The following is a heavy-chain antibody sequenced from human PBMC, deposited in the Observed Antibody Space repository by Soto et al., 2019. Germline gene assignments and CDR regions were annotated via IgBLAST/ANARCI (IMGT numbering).Heavy chain of an antibody. D-gene: IGHD6-13*01. Sequence: TLSLTCPVSGDSISSGDYNWSWIRQHPGKGLEWIGYIYYSGSTYYNPSLKSRVTISVDTSKNQFSLKLSSVTAADTAVYYCARGSSSSWNWFDPWGQGTLVTVSS. CDR2: IYYSGST. CDR1: GDSISSGDYN. J-gene: IGHJ5*02. CDR3: ARGSSSSWNWFDP. V-gene: IGHV4-31*03.